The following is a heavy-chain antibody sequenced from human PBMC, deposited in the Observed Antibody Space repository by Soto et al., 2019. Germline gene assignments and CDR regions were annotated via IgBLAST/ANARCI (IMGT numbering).Heavy chain of an antibody. J-gene: IGHJ4*02. V-gene: IGHV3-33*01. CDR3: ARGEKKYSSSWPLVY. CDR1: GFTFSSYG. CDR2: IWYDGSNK. D-gene: IGHD6-13*01. Sequence: PGGSLRLSCAASGFTFSSYGMHWVRQAPGKGLEWVAVIWYDGSNKYYADSVKGRFTISRDNSKNTLYLQMNSLRAEDTAVYYCARGEKKYSSSWPLVYWGQGTLVTVSS.